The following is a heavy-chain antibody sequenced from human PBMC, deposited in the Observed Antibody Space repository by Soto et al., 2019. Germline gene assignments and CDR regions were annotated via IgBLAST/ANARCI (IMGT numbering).Heavy chain of an antibody. V-gene: IGHV1-8*01. CDR2: MNPNSGDT. D-gene: IGHD3-22*01. J-gene: IGHJ4*02. CDR1: GHTFASYD. Sequence: SVKFSCKASGHTFASYDINWVRQATGQGLEWMGWMNPNSGDTGYAQKFQGRVTMTRNTSISTAYMELSSLRSEDTAVYYCAREGYYDSSGYKYPDYWGQGPLVTVSS. CDR3: AREGYYDSSGYKYPDY.